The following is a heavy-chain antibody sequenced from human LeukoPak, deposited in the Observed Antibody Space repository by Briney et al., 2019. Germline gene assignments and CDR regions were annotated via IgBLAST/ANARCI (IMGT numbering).Heavy chain of an antibody. J-gene: IGHJ4*02. CDR2: IYYDGTT. CDR1: GDSISSRSYF. CDR3: ARGKYTSFDN. D-gene: IGHD6-6*01. Sequence: SETLSLTCTVSGDSISSRSYFWGWMWQPPGKGLEWIASIYYDGTTYYNPSLKSRVTISADTSKNQFSLQLSSVTPEDTAVYYCARGKYTSFDNWGQGTLVTVSS. V-gene: IGHV4-39*01.